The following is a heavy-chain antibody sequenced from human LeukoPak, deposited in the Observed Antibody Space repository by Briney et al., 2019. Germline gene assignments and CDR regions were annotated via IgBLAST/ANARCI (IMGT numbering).Heavy chain of an antibody. D-gene: IGHD3-10*01. CDR3: ARFYGSGTYYNYPDY. Sequence: PGGSLRLSCAASGFTFSSYAMSWVRQAPGKGLEWVSTIDSSGGSTHYADSVKGRFAISRDNSENTLYVQMNSLRAVDTAVYYCARFYGSGTYYNYPDYWGQGTPVTVSS. CDR1: GFTFSSYA. J-gene: IGHJ4*02. CDR2: IDSSGGST. V-gene: IGHV3-23*01.